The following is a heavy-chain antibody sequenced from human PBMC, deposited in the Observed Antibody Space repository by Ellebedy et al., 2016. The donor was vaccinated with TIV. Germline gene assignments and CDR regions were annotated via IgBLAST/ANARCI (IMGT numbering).Heavy chain of an antibody. D-gene: IGHD5-18*01. Sequence: GESLKISCTASGFTITAYTMNWVRQAPGKGLEWASMINSGCDLTFYADSVKGRFTISRDTSKNTLYPQMNSLTADDTASYYCAGGGPHHRYGYIGLWGQGTLVAVSS. CDR3: AGGGPHHRYGYIGL. V-gene: IGHV3-23*03. CDR1: GFTITAYT. J-gene: IGHJ4*02. CDR2: INSGCDLT.